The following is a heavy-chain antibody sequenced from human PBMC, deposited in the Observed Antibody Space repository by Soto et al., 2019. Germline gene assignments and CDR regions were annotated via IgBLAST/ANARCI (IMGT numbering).Heavy chain of an antibody. CDR2: IVVGTGHT. D-gene: IGHD3-3*01. V-gene: IGHV1-58*01. CDR1: GFSFTSSS. Sequence: SVKVSCKASGFSFTSSSVQWVRQARGQRLEWIGWIVVGTGHTNYAQKFQERVTISTDMSTNTAYMEVNSLRFDDTAVYYCARELSITIFGVVTEALNYFDYWGQGTLVTVSS. CDR3: ARELSITIFGVVTEALNYFDY. J-gene: IGHJ4*02.